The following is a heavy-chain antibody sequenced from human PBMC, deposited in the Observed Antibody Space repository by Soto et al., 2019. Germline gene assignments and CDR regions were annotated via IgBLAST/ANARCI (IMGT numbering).Heavy chain of an antibody. CDR2: IYHSGTT. V-gene: IGHV4-39*07. CDR3: ARVCDDHTDFYYVAYDY. Sequence: PSETLSLTCTVSGDSVSSRGYFWAWLRQPPGKRLEWIGSIYHSGTTYYNPSLKSRLTISVDTSKNQFSLILTSVTAADTAVYYCARVCDDHTDFYYVAYDYWGQGTLVTVSS. D-gene: IGHD3-22*01. J-gene: IGHJ4*02. CDR1: GDSVSSRGYF.